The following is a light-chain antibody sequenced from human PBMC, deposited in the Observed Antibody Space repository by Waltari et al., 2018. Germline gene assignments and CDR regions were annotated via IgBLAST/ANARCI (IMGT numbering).Light chain of an antibody. Sequence: EIVLTQSPGTLSLSPGERATLSCRASQSVSKYLAWYQQKPGQAPRLLIYDASTRATGIPDRFSATGWGTDFSLSISRLEPEDFAVYYCQKYGTLPATFGQGTKV. J-gene: IGKJ1*01. V-gene: IGKV3-20*01. CDR1: QSVSKY. CDR2: DAS. CDR3: QKYGTLPAT.